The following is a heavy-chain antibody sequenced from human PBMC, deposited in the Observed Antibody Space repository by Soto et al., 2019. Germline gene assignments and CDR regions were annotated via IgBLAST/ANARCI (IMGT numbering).Heavy chain of an antibody. J-gene: IGHJ4*02. Sequence: QVQLVQSGAEVKKPGASVKVSCKASGYTFTSYGISWVRQAPGQRLEWMGWISAYSGNTNYAQKLQGRVTMTTDTSTSTANMQRRSLRSDETAVYYGAGDSPRFGYWDQGTLVTVSS. CDR1: GYTFTSYG. V-gene: IGHV1-18*01. CDR2: ISAYSGNT. CDR3: AGDSPRFGY.